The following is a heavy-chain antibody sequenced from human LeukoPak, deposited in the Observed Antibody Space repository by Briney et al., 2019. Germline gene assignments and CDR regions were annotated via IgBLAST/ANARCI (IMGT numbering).Heavy chain of an antibody. D-gene: IGHD3-10*01. J-gene: IGHJ6*02. CDR2: ISGSGGST. V-gene: IGHV3-23*01. Sequence: GGSLRLSCAASGFTFSGYAMSWVRQAPGKGLEWVSAISGSGGSTYYADSVKGRFTISRDNSKNTLYLQMNSLRAEDTAVYYCAKAPMVRSHYYGMDVWGQGTTVTVSS. CDR3: AKAPMVRSHYYGMDV. CDR1: GFTFSGYA.